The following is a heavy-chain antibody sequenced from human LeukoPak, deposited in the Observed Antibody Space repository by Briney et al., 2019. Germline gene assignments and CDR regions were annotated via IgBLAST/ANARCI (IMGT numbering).Heavy chain of an antibody. J-gene: IGHJ4*02. V-gene: IGHV4-61*02. Sequence: PSETLSLTCTVSGGSISSGSYYWSWIRQPAGKGLEWIGRICTSGSTNYNPSLKSRVTISVDTSKNQFSLKLSSVTAADTAVYYCARGSYDSSGYFDYWGQGTLVTVSS. CDR1: GGSISSGSYY. D-gene: IGHD3-22*01. CDR2: ICTSGST. CDR3: ARGSYDSSGYFDY.